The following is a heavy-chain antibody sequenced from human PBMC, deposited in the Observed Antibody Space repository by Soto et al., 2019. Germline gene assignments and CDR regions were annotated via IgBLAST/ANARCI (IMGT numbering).Heavy chain of an antibody. CDR3: ATAPPVSGWPHAYDI. Sequence: GASVKVSCKVSGYTRTELSMHWVRQAPGKGLEWMGGFDPEDGETIYAQKFQGRVTMTEDISTDTAYMELSSLRSEDTAVYYCATAPPVSGWPHAYDIWGQGTMVTVSS. D-gene: IGHD6-19*01. CDR2: FDPEDGET. V-gene: IGHV1-24*01. J-gene: IGHJ3*02. CDR1: GYTRTELS.